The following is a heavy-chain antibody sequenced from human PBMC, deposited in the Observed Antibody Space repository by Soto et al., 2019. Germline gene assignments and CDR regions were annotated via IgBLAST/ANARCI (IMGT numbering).Heavy chain of an antibody. J-gene: IGHJ4*02. CDR3: ARGGKWELRLPL. CDR1: GFSFSDYG. Sequence: QVQLVESGGGVVRPGTSLRLSCEGSGFSFSDYGMNWVRQAPGKGLEWVAVIWYDGSVTHYADSVKGRFTISRDISKNTLYLQMNSLRVEDTAVYFCARGGKWELRLPLWGQGTLVTVSS. D-gene: IGHD1-26*01. V-gene: IGHV3-33*01. CDR2: IWYDGSVT.